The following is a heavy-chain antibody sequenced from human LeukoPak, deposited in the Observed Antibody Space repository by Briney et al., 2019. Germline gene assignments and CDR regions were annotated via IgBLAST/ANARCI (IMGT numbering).Heavy chain of an antibody. CDR2: ISGSGGST. CDR3: AKGIAVAGSLTYYYYYGMDV. J-gene: IGHJ6*02. D-gene: IGHD6-19*01. V-gene: IGHV3-23*01. Sequence: GGSLRLSCAASGFTFSSYAMSWVRQAPGKGLEWVSAISGSGGSTYYADSVKGRFTISRDNSKTTLYLQMNSLRAEDRAVYYCAKGIAVAGSLTYYYYYGMDVWGQGTTVTVSS. CDR1: GFTFSSYA.